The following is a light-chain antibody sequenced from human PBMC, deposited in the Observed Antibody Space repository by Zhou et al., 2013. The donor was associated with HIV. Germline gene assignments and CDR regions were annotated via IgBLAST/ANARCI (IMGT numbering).Light chain of an antibody. CDR3: QQYYSYSLT. CDR1: QSISIW. Sequence: DIQMTQSPSTLSASVGDRVTITCRASQSISIWLAWYQQKPGKAPKLLIHKASSLESGVPSRFSGSGSGTEFTLTISSVQPDDFATYYCQQYYSYSLTFGQGTKVEIK. CDR2: KAS. J-gene: IGKJ1*01. V-gene: IGKV1-5*03.